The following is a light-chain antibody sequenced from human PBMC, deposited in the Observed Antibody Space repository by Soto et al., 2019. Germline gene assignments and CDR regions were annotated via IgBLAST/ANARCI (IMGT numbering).Light chain of an antibody. CDR2: WAS. CDR1: QSLLCSSNNKNY. J-gene: IGKJ1*01. Sequence: DIVMTQSPDSLAVSLGESATIDCKSSQSLLCSSNNKNYLAWYQQKPGQPPKLLIYWASTRESGVPDRFSGSGSGTDFTLTISSLQAEDVAVYYCHQYYTTPWTFGQGTKVDIK. V-gene: IGKV4-1*01. CDR3: HQYYTTPWT.